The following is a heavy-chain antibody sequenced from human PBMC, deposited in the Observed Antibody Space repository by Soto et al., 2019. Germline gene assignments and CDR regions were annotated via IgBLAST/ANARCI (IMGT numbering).Heavy chain of an antibody. J-gene: IGHJ6*02. CDR2: INPSGGST. CDR3: ARGGSDYYDSRYYYYGMDV. V-gene: IGHV1-46*01. D-gene: IGHD3-22*01. CDR1: GYTFTSYY. Sequence: ASVKVSCKASGYTFTSYYMHWVRQAPGQGPEWMGIINPSGGSTSYAQKFQGRVTMTRDTSTSTVYMELSSLRSEDTAVYYCARGGSDYYDSRYYYYGMDVWGQGTTVTVSS.